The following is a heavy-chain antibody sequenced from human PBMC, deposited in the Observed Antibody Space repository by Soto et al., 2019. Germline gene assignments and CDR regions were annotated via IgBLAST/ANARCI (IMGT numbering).Heavy chain of an antibody. V-gene: IGHV3-30*18. CDR3: AKDRGTMTLYYYYGMDV. D-gene: IGHD3-22*01. Sequence: GGSLRLSCTASGFTFSSYGMHWVRQAPGKGLEWVAVISYDGSNKYYADSVKGRFTISRDNSKNTLYLQMNSLRAEDTAVYYCAKDRGTMTLYYYYGMDVWGQGTTVTVSS. J-gene: IGHJ6*02. CDR2: ISYDGSNK. CDR1: GFTFSSYG.